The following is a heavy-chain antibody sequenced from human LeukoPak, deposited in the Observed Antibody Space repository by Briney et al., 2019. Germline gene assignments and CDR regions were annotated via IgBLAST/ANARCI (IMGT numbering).Heavy chain of an antibody. CDR1: GYTFTGYY. CDR2: INPNSGGT. CDR3: ARNHCSGGSCYHAVSDWFDP. Sequence: ASVKVSCKASGYTFTGYYMHWVRQAPGQGLEWMGRINPNSGGTNYAQKFQGRVTMTRDTSISTAYMELSRLRSDDTAVYYCARNHCSGGSCYHAVSDWFDPWGQGTLVTVSS. J-gene: IGHJ5*02. D-gene: IGHD2-15*01. V-gene: IGHV1-2*06.